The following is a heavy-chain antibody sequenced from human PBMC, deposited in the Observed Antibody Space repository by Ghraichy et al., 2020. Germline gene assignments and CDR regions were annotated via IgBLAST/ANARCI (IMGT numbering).Heavy chain of an antibody. CDR1: GYTFTSYG. CDR3: ARGGPGYYFYYGMDV. CDR2: ISTYNGNT. J-gene: IGHJ6*02. Sequence: ASVKVSCKASGYTFTSYGISWVRQAPGQGLEWMGWISTYNGNTNYVQKLQGRVTMTTDTSTSTAYMELKSLRSDDTAVYYCARGGPGYYFYYGMDVWGQGTTVTVSS. D-gene: IGHD5-12*01. V-gene: IGHV1-18*04.